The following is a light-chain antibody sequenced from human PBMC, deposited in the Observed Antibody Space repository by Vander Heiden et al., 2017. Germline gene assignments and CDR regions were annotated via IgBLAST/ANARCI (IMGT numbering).Light chain of an antibody. Sequence: QSALTQPASVSGSPGQSITISCTGTSSDVGSDNLVSWYQQHPGKAPKLMIYDGSNRPSGVSNRFSGSKSGNTASLTISGLQAEDEADYYCCSYAGTSTVFGGGTKLTVL. CDR3: CSYAGTSTV. J-gene: IGLJ2*01. CDR2: DGS. V-gene: IGLV2-23*01. CDR1: SSDVGSDNL.